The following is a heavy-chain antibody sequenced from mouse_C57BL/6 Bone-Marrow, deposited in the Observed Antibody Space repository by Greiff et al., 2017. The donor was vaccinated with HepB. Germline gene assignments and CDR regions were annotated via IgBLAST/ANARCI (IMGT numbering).Heavy chain of an antibody. D-gene: IGHD1-1*01. CDR2: ISDGGSYT. V-gene: IGHV5-4*01. Sequence: EVQGVESGGGLVKPGGSLKLSCAASGFTFSSYAMSWVRQTPEKRLEWVATISDGGSYTYYPDNVKGRFTISRDNAKNNLYLQMSHLKSEDTAMYYCARDYYGSSHRGFYYFDYWGQGTTLTVSS. J-gene: IGHJ2*01. CDR1: GFTFSSYA. CDR3: ARDYYGSSHRGFYYFDY.